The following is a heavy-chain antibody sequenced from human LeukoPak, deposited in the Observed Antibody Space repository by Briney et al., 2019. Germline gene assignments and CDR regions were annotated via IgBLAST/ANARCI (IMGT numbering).Heavy chain of an antibody. V-gene: IGHV1-69*04. D-gene: IGHD4-23*01. CDR1: GGTFSSYA. CDR2: IFPILGIA. J-gene: IGHJ6*02. CDR3: ARVPHDGGNPYWYYGMDV. Sequence: GASVKVSCKASGGTFSSYAISWVRQAPGQGLEWMGRIFPILGIANYAQKFQGRVTITADKSTSTAYVELSSLRSEDTAVYYCARVPHDGGNPYWYYGMDVWGQGTTVTVSS.